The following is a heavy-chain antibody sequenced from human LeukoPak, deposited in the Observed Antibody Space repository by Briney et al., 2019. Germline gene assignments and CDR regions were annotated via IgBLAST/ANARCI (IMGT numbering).Heavy chain of an antibody. CDR3: ARGLYYYDSSGYPD. D-gene: IGHD3-22*01. CDR2: ISGSGGGT. J-gene: IGHJ4*02. CDR1: GFTFSSYA. V-gene: IGHV3-23*01. Sequence: GGSLRLSCAASGFTFSSYAMSWVRQAPGKGLEWVSTISGSGGGTSYADSVKGRFTISRDNSKNTLYLQMISLRTEDTAVYYCARGLYYYDSSGYPDWGQGTLVTVSS.